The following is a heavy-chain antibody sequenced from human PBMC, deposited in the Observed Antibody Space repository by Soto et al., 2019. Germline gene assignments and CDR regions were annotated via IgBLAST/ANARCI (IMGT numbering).Heavy chain of an antibody. CDR3: ARHTRGSGWYPDFDY. J-gene: IGHJ4*02. Sequence: GESLKISCKGSGYSFTSYWIGWVRQMPGKGLGWMGIIYPGDSDTRYSPSFQGQVTISADKSISTAYLQWSSLKASDTAMYYCARHTRGSGWYPDFDYWGQGTLVTVSS. V-gene: IGHV5-51*01. CDR2: IYPGDSDT. CDR1: GYSFTSYW. D-gene: IGHD6-19*01.